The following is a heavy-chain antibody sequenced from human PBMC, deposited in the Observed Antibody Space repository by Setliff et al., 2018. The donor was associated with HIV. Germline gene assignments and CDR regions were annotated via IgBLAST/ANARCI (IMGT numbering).Heavy chain of an antibody. CDR3: ARPRLRGSGAFDI. D-gene: IGHD2-21*01. Sequence: SETLSLTCSVSGGSMRNYYWSWIRQPPRKGLEWVGYISYNGITTYNPSLKSRVTISVDTSKNQFSLKLTSVTAADTAVYYCARPRLRGSGAFDIWGQGTMVTVSS. V-gene: IGHV4-59*08. CDR1: GGSMRNYY. J-gene: IGHJ3*02. CDR2: ISYNGIT.